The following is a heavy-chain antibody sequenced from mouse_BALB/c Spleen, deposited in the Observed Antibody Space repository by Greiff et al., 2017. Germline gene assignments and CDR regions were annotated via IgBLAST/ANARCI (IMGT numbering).Heavy chain of an antibody. CDR1: GFNIKDTY. Sequence: VQLQQSGAELVKPGASVKLSCTASGFNIKDTYMPWVKQRPEQGLEWIGRIDPANGNTKYDPKFQGKATITADTSSNTAYLQLSSLTSEDTAVYYCAKANWGYYAMDYWGQGTSVTVSS. CDR2: IDPANGNT. D-gene: IGHD4-1*01. CDR3: AKANWGYYAMDY. V-gene: IGHV14-3*02. J-gene: IGHJ4*01.